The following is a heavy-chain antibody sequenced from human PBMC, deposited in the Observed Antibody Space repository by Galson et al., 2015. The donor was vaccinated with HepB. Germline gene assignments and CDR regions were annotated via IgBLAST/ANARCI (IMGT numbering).Heavy chain of an antibody. CDR1: GYTFTSYA. V-gene: IGHV1-3*01. CDR2: INAGNGNT. CDR3: AKGVATGTTTPFDY. Sequence: VKVSCKASGYTFTSYAMHWVRQAPGQRLEWMGWINAGNGNTKYSQKFQGRVTIARDTSASTAYMELSSLRSEDTAVYYCAKGVATGTTTPFDYWGQGTLVTVSS. D-gene: IGHD1-1*01. J-gene: IGHJ4*02.